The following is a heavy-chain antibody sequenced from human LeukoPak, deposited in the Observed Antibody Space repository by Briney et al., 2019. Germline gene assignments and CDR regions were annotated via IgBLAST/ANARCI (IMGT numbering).Heavy chain of an antibody. CDR3: AKDQGGAGTNSDY. CDR1: GFTLNIYG. J-gene: IGHJ4*02. D-gene: IGHD1-26*01. Sequence: GGSLRLSCAPSGFTLNIYGMHCVRQAPGKGLEWVAFIRYDGGNKYYTASVKGRFTISRDNSKNTLYLQMDSLRAEDTAVYYCAKDQGGAGTNSDYWGQGTLVTVSS. CDR2: IRYDGGNK. V-gene: IGHV3-30*02.